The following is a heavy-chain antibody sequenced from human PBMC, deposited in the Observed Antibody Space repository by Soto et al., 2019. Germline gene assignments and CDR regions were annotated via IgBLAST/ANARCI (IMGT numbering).Heavy chain of an antibody. V-gene: IGHV3-23*01. Sequence: PGGSLRLSCAASGFTFSSYAMNWVRQPPGKGLEWVSTISGSGGGAYYADSVKGRFTISRDNSKNTLYLQMNSLRAEDTAIYYCAKEGASSWYFFDYWGQGTLVTV. CDR1: GFTFSSYA. J-gene: IGHJ4*02. D-gene: IGHD6-13*01. CDR2: ISGSGGGA. CDR3: AKEGASSWYFFDY.